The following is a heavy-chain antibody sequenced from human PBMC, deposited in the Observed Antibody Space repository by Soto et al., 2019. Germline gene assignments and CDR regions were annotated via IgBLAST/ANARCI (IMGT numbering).Heavy chain of an antibody. CDR2: IGVAGDT. CDR1: GFTFSSYD. Sequence: EVQLVESGGGLVQPGGSLRLSCAASGFTFSSYDMHWVRQAAGEGLEWVSAIGVAGDTYYPGSVEGRFTISRENAKNSLYLQMYRLRPGHTAVYYCARGYHGSGSRHGMDVWGQGTTVTVSS. V-gene: IGHV3-13*04. D-gene: IGHD3-10*01. CDR3: ARGYHGSGSRHGMDV. J-gene: IGHJ6*02.